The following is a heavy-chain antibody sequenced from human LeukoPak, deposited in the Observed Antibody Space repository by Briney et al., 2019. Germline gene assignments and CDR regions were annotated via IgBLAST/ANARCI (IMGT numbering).Heavy chain of an antibody. D-gene: IGHD3-22*01. CDR1: VGTFSSYA. Sequence: TVKLSCKASVGTFSSYAISWVRQPPGQGHEWMGRIIIIVGIATYAQKSQGRVTITTNDSTSTAYMELSSLRSEDTAIYYCARGEETREYYDSIGYFDYWGQGALVTVSS. CDR2: IIIIVGIA. J-gene: IGHJ4*02. CDR3: ARGEETREYYDSIGYFDY. V-gene: IGHV1-69*04.